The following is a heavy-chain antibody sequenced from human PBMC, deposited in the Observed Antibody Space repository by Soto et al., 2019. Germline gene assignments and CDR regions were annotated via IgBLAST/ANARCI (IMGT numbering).Heavy chain of an antibody. D-gene: IGHD6-19*01. V-gene: IGHV1-3*01. Sequence: ASVKVSCKASGYTFTSYAMHWVRQAPGQRLEWMGWINAGNGNTKYSQKFQGRVTITRDTSASTAYMELGSLRSEDTAVYYCARDNGYSSGWYLRGGDYWGQGTLVTVSS. J-gene: IGHJ4*02. CDR2: INAGNGNT. CDR1: GYTFTSYA. CDR3: ARDNGYSSGWYLRGGDY.